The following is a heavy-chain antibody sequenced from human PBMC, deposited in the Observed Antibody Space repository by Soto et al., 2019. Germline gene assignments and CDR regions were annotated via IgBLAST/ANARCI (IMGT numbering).Heavy chain of an antibody. J-gene: IGHJ5*02. CDR2: ISGHTGNT. Sequence: APVKVSCKVTGCSFTNYWMSWGRQAPGQGLEGMGWISGHTGNTDYAQRLQGRVTMTTDTSTSTAYMELRSLRSDVTAVYYFARDYSGSGSPRSPFFSWGQGTLVTVSS. CDR3: ARDYSGSGSPRSPFFS. V-gene: IGHV1-18*01. D-gene: IGHD3-10*01. CDR1: GCSFTNYW.